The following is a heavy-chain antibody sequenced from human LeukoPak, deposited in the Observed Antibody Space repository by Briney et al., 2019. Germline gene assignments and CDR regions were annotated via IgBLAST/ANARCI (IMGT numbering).Heavy chain of an antibody. Sequence: GGSLRLSCAASGFTFSSYSMNWVRQAPGKGLEWVSSISSSSYIYYADSVKGRFTISRDNAKNSLYLQMNSLRAEDTAVYYCARVWGTWGLLDAFDIWGQGTMVTVSS. J-gene: IGHJ3*02. CDR3: ARVWGTWGLLDAFDI. CDR1: GFTFSSYS. D-gene: IGHD1-26*01. V-gene: IGHV3-21*01. CDR2: ISSSSYI.